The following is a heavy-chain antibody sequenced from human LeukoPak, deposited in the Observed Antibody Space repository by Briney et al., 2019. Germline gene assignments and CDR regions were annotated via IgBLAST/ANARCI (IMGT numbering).Heavy chain of an antibody. Sequence: PSETLSLTCTVSGGSISSSSYYWGWIRQPPGKGLEWIGSIYYSGSTNYNPSLKSRVTISVDTSKNQFSLKLSSVTAADTAVYYCATTVAGTEGAFDIWGQGTMVTVSS. CDR2: IYYSGST. CDR3: ATTVAGTEGAFDI. CDR1: GGSISSSSYY. J-gene: IGHJ3*02. D-gene: IGHD6-19*01. V-gene: IGHV4-39*07.